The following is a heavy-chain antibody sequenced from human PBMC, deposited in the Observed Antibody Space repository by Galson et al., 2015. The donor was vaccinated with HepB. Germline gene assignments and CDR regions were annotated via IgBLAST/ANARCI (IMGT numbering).Heavy chain of an antibody. CDR1: GFTFSSYW. J-gene: IGHJ4*02. Sequence: SLRLSCAVSGFTFSSYWMSWVRQAPGKGLEWVANIKQDGSEEYYVDSVKGRFTISRDNAKNSLYLQMNSLRVEDTAVYYCARDGVVPAAIESVDYWGRGTLVTVSS. D-gene: IGHD2-2*02. V-gene: IGHV3-7*01. CDR2: IKQDGSEE. CDR3: ARDGVVPAAIESVDY.